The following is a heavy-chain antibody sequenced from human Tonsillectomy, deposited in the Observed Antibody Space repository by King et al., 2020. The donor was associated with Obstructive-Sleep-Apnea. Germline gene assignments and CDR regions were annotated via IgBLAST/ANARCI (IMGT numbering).Heavy chain of an antibody. CDR2: ISSSGSTI. D-gene: IGHD6-13*01. CDR3: AREDPYSSRPFDY. CDR1: GIIFSDYY. Sequence: VQLVESGGGLVKPGGSLRLSCAASGIIFSDYYMSWIRQAPGKGLEWVSYISSSGSTIYYADSVKGRFTISRDNAKNSLYLQMNSLRAEDTAVYYCAREDPYSSRPFDYWGQGTLVTVSS. J-gene: IGHJ4*02. V-gene: IGHV3-11*01.